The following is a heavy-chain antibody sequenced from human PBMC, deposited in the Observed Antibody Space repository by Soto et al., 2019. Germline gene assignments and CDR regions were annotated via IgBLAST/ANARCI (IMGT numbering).Heavy chain of an antibody. CDR2: ISDDGSTA. Sequence: GGSLRLSCSVSGFTFSAYWMHWVRQVPGKCLTWVSRISDDGSTATYADSVKGRFVISRDNAKNSLYLEMNTLRADDSGLYYFARGPRVSSTGTGAHWGRVXLVTGS. D-gene: IGHD1-1*01. CDR3: ARGPRVSSTGTGAH. V-gene: IGHV3-74*01. J-gene: IGHJ4*02. CDR1: GFTFSAYW.